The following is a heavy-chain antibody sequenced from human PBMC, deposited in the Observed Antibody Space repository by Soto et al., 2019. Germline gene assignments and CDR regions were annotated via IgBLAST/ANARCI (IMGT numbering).Heavy chain of an antibody. CDR3: ARVGGFGATTTDY. Sequence: QVQLQESGPGLVKPSQTLSLTCTVSGGSISSGDYYWSWIRQPPGKGLEWIGYIYCSGSTYYNPSLKSRVTISVDTSKNQFSLKLSSVTAADTAVYYCARVGGFGATTTDYWGQGTLVTVSS. CDR1: GGSISSGDYY. CDR2: IYCSGST. J-gene: IGHJ4*02. D-gene: IGHD3-10*01. V-gene: IGHV4-30-4*01.